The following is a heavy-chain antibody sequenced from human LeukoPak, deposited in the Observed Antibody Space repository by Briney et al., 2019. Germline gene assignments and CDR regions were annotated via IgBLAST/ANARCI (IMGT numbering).Heavy chain of an antibody. CDR3: ARVINSYGSWWFDP. Sequence: PSETLSLTCTVSGGSISSSSYYWGWIRQPPGKGLEWIGSIYHSGSTYYNPSLKSRVTISVDTSKNQFSLKLSSVTAADTAVYYCARVINSYGSWWFDPWGQGTLVTVSS. D-gene: IGHD5-18*01. CDR1: GGSISSSSYY. CDR2: IYHSGST. J-gene: IGHJ5*02. V-gene: IGHV4-39*07.